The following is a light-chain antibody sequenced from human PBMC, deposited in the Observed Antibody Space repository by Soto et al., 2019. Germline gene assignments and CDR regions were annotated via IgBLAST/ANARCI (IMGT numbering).Light chain of an antibody. CDR3: LLSYSGAHVV. CDR1: TGAVTSGHY. J-gene: IGLJ2*01. Sequence: QAVVTQEPSLTVSPGGTVTLTCGSSTGAVTSGHYPYWFQQKPGQAPRTLIYDTSNKHSWTPARFSGSLLGGKAALTLSGAQPEDEDEYYCLLSYSGAHVVFGGGTKRTVL. V-gene: IGLV7-46*01. CDR2: DTS.